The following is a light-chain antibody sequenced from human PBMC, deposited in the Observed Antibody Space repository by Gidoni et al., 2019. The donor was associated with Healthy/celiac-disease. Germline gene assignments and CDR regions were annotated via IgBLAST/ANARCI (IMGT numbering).Light chain of an antibody. CDR1: QSVLYSSNNKNY. V-gene: IGKV4-1*01. Sequence: DIVMTQSPDSLAVSLGERATINCKSSQSVLYSSNNKNYLAGYQQKPGQPPKLLIYWASTRESGVPDRFSGSGSGTDFTLTISSLQAEDVAVYYCQQYYSTVSFXGXTKVEIK. J-gene: IGKJ4*01. CDR2: WAS. CDR3: QQYYSTVS.